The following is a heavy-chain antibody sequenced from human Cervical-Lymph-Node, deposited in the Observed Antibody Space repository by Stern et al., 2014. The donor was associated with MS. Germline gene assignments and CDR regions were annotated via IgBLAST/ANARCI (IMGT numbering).Heavy chain of an antibody. V-gene: IGHV3-7*01. CDR3: ARDRRAFLDY. D-gene: IGHD2/OR15-2a*01. J-gene: IGHJ4*02. CDR1: GFSFGTSW. CDR2: IRQDGYDK. Sequence: EVQLVESGGGLVQPGGSLRLSCVASGFSFGTSWMSWVRQPPGRGLEWVANIRQDGYDKFYVDSVKGRFTISRDNARNSLYLQMNNLTVADTAVYYCARDRRAFLDYWGQGTHVAVSS.